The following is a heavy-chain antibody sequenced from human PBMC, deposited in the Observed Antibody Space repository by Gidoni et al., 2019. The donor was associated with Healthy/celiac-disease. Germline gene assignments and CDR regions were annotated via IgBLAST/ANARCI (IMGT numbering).Heavy chain of an antibody. CDR2: INAGNGNT. V-gene: IGHV1-3*01. CDR3: ARGDRDIVVVPAAMGPNWFDP. CDR1: GYTFTSYA. D-gene: IGHD2-2*01. Sequence: QVQLVQSGAEVKKPGASVKVSCKASGYTFTSYAMHWVRQAPGQRLEWMGWINAGNGNTKYSQKFQGRVTITRDTSASTAYMELSSLRSEDTAVYYCARGDRDIVVVPAAMGPNWFDPWGQGTLVTVSS. J-gene: IGHJ5*02.